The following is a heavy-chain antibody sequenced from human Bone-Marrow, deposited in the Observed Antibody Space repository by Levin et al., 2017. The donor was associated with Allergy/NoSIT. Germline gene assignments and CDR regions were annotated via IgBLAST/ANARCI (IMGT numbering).Heavy chain of an antibody. D-gene: IGHD5-12*01. V-gene: IGHV3-66*01. Sequence: ETLSLTCAASGFTISPNYMSWVRQVPGKGLEWVSIIHSGGRKNYADSVKGRFTISRDNYNNTLYLQMNSLRGEDTAIYYCARDDVVATNHWGQGTLVIVSS. CDR3: ARDDVVATNH. J-gene: IGHJ4*02. CDR2: IHSGGRK. CDR1: GFTISPNY.